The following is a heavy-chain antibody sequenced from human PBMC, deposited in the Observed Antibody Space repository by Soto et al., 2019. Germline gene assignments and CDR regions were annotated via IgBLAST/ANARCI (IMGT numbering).Heavy chain of an antibody. CDR3: ATDGDYDILTGSPFDI. J-gene: IGHJ3*02. CDR1: GGTFITYY. D-gene: IGHD3-9*01. CDR2: INPSGGDT. Sequence: ASVKVSCKASGGTFITYYIHWVRQAPGQGLEWMGIINPSGGDTAYAQKFQGRVTMTEDTSTDTAYMELSSLRSEDTAVYYCATDGDYDILTGSPFDIWGQGTMVTVSS. V-gene: IGHV1-46*01.